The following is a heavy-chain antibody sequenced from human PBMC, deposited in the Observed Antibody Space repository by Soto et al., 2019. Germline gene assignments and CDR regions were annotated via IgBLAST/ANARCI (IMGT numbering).Heavy chain of an antibody. V-gene: IGHV1-8*01. CDR3: ARDQANYGMDV. J-gene: IGHJ6*02. Sequence: QVQLVQSGAEVKKPGASVKVSCKASGYTFTSYDINWVRQATGHELEWMAWMNPNSGNTDYAQKFQGRVTMTRNTSISTAYMELSSLRSEATAVYYCARDQANYGMDVWGQGTTVTVSS. CDR1: GYTFTSYD. CDR2: MNPNSGNT.